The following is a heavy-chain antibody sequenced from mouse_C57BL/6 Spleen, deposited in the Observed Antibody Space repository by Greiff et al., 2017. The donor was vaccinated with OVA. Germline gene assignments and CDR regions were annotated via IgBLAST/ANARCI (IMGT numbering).Heavy chain of an antibody. Sequence: VQLQQSGPELVKPGASVKISCKASGYTFTDYYMNWVKQSHGKSLEWIGDINPNNGGTSYNQKFKGKATLTVDKSSSTAYMELRSLTSEDSAVYYCARDLLLRPRYFDVWGTGTTVTVSS. J-gene: IGHJ1*03. CDR1: GYTFTDYY. V-gene: IGHV1-26*01. CDR3: ARDLLLRPRYFDV. CDR2: INPNNGGT. D-gene: IGHD1-1*01.